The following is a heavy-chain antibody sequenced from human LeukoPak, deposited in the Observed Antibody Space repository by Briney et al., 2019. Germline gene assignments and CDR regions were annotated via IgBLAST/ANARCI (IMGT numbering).Heavy chain of an antibody. D-gene: IGHD3-9*01. CDR3: ARAPYSLEGDILTGYYDY. J-gene: IGHJ4*02. Sequence: SETLSLTCTVSGGSISSYYWSWIRQPPGKGLEWIGYIYYSGSTNYNPSLKSRVTISVDTSKNQFSLKLSSVTAADTAVYYCARAPYSLEGDILTGYYDYWGQGTLVTVSS. V-gene: IGHV4-59*01. CDR2: IYYSGST. CDR1: GGSISSYY.